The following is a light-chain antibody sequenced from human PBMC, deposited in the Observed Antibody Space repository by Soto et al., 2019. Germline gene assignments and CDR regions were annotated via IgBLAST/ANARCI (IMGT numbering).Light chain of an antibody. J-gene: IGLJ3*02. CDR1: GSNIGNNY. Sequence: QAVVTQPPSVSAAPGQKVTISCSGSGSNIGNNYVSWYQQYPGTAPKLLIYDNNKRPSGIPDRFSGSKSGTSATLGITGLQTGDEADYYCGTWDSSLSAGPWVFGGGTKVTVL. V-gene: IGLV1-51*01. CDR3: GTWDSSLSAGPWV. CDR2: DNN.